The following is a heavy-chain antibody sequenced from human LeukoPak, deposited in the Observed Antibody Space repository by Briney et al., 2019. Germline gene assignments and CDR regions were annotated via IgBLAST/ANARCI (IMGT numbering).Heavy chain of an antibody. CDR3: ARGGTGVSRDY. J-gene: IGHJ4*02. CDR1: GFTFSSYG. CDR2: IWYDGSNK. D-gene: IGHD3/OR15-3a*01. Sequence: GRSLRLSCAASGFTFSSYGMHWVRQAPGKGLEWVAVIWYDGSNKYYADSVKGRFTISRDNSKNTLYLQMNSLRAEDAAVYYCARGGTGVSRDYWGQGTLVTVAS. V-gene: IGHV3-33*01.